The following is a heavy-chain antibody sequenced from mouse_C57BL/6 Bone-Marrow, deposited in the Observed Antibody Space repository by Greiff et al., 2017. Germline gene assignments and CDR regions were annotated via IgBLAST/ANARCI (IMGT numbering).Heavy chain of an antibody. CDR2: IWSGGST. Sequence: QVQLQQSGPGLVQPSQSLSITCTVSGFSLTSYGVHWVRQPPGKGLEWLGVIWSGGSTDYNAAFISRLSISKDNSKSQVFFKMNSLQADDTAIYXCAKKGTAQAPRAMDYWGQGTSVTVSS. CDR1: GFSLTSYG. CDR3: AKKGTAQAPRAMDY. V-gene: IGHV2-4*01. J-gene: IGHJ4*01. D-gene: IGHD3-2*02.